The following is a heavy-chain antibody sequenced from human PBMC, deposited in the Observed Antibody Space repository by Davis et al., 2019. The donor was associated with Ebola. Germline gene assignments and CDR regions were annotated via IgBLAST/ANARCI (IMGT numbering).Heavy chain of an antibody. V-gene: IGHV4-39*01. Sequence: SETLSLTCTVSGGSISSSSYYWGWIRQPPGKGLEWIGSIYYSGSTYYNPSLKSRVTISVDTSKNQFSLKLSSVTAADTAVYYCADTPLGYCSDGSCYSGFQHWGQGTLVTVSS. J-gene: IGHJ1*01. CDR2: IYYSGST. D-gene: IGHD2-15*01. CDR1: GGSISSSSYY. CDR3: ADTPLGYCSDGSCYSGFQH.